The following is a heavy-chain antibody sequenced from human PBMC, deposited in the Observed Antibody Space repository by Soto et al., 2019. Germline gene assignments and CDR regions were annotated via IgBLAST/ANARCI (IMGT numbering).Heavy chain of an antibody. J-gene: IGHJ6*02. CDR3: AREMVVDTWGDYYGMDV. CDR1: GFTFSDYY. D-gene: IGHD5-12*01. CDR2: ISSSSSYT. V-gene: IGHV3-11*06. Sequence: GSLRLSCAASGFTFSDYYMSWIRQAPGKGLEWVSYISSSSSYTNYADSVKGRFTISRDNAKNSLYLQMNSLRAEDTAVYYCAREMVVDTWGDYYGMDVWGQGTTVTVSS.